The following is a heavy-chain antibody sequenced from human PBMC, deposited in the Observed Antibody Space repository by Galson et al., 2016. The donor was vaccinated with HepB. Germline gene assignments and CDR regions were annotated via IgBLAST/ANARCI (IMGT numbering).Heavy chain of an antibody. CDR3: AREDNSHPSGLLHPFDI. D-gene: IGHD6-25*01. Sequence: SVKVSCKASGFIFTSYAIHWVRQAPGQRLEWMGWINAGNGDTKYPQMLQGRVTISRDTSASTAYMELSSLRSEDTAVYYCAREDNSHPSGLLHPFDIWGQGTMVIVSS. CDR1: GFIFTSYA. J-gene: IGHJ3*02. CDR2: INAGNGDT. V-gene: IGHV1-3*01.